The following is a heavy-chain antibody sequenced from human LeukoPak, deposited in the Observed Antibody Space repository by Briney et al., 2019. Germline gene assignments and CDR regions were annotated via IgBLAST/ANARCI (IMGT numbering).Heavy chain of an antibody. CDR2: MNPKSGDT. V-gene: IGHV1-8*02. CDR1: GYTFTSYD. Sequence: ASVKVSCKASGYTFTSYDINWVRQATGQGLERMGWMNPKSGDTDYAQKFKDRVTMTRDTSITTAYMELTRLTSDDTAVYYCARVQGYCSDGRCLFWGQGTLVTVSS. CDR3: ARVQGYCSDGRCLF. J-gene: IGHJ4*02. D-gene: IGHD2-15*01.